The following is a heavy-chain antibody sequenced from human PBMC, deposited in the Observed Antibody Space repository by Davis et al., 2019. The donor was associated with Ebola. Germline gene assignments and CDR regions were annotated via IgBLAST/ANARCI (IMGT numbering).Heavy chain of an antibody. J-gene: IGHJ4*02. CDR2: IRSKANSYAT. Sequence: GESLKISCAASGFTFSSYWMSWVRQAPGKGLEWVGRIRSKANSYATAYAASVKGRFTISRDDSKNTAYLQMNSLKTEDTAVYYCTPSSSSTYQDYWGQGTLVTVSS. V-gene: IGHV3-73*01. D-gene: IGHD6-13*01. CDR1: GFTFSSYW. CDR3: TPSSSSTYQDY.